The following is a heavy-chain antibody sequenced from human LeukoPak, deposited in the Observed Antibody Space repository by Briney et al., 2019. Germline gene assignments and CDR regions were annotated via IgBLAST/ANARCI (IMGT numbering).Heavy chain of an antibody. CDR3: ARDQEYSGSYYRYFDF. D-gene: IGHD1-26*01. CDR1: GGSLSGYY. Sequence: SETLSLTCAVYGGSLSGYYWSWIRQPPGKGLEWIGEINHSGSTNYNPSLKSRVTISVDTSKNQLSLKLSSMTAADTAVYYCARDQEYSGSYYRYFDFWGQGALVTVSS. J-gene: IGHJ4*02. V-gene: IGHV4-34*01. CDR2: INHSGST.